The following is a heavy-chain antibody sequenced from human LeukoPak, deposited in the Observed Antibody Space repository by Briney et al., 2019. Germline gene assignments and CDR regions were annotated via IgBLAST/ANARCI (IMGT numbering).Heavy chain of an antibody. CDR3: ARADVDTAMVPLY. CDR2: TNPNSGGT. J-gene: IGHJ4*02. V-gene: IGHV1-2*02. D-gene: IGHD5-18*01. CDR1: GYTFTGYY. Sequence: ASVKVSCKASGYTFTGYYMHWVRQAPGQGLEWRGWTNPNSGGTNYAQKFQGRVTMTRDTSISTAYMELSRLRSDDTAAYYCARADVDTAMVPLYWGQGTLVTVSS.